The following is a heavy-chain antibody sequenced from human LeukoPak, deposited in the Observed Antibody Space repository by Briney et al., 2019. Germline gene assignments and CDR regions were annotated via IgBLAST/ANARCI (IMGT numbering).Heavy chain of an antibody. CDR1: GGSISSSSYY. CDR2: IYYSGST. D-gene: IGHD4-17*01. J-gene: IGHJ5*02. CDR3: ARSTDEGWFDP. Sequence: SETLSLTRTVSGGSISSSSYYWGWIRQPPGKGLEWIGSIYYSGSTYYNPSLKSRVTISVDTSKNQFSLKLSSVTAADTAVYYCARSTDEGWFDPWGQGTLVTVSS. V-gene: IGHV4-39*01.